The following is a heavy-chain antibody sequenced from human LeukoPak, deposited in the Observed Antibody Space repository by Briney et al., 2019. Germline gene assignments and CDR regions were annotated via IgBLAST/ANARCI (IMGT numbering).Heavy chain of an antibody. CDR3: ARDRRAYSGYDWLFDY. J-gene: IGHJ4*02. D-gene: IGHD5-12*01. V-gene: IGHV3-30*09. CDR1: GFTFSNYA. Sequence: GGSLRLSCAASGFTFSNYAMHWVRQAPGKGLEWLAVIAYDASNELYANSVKGRFDLSRDNSKNTLYLQMNSLRTEDTAVYYCARDRRAYSGYDWLFDYWGQGILVTVSS. CDR2: IAYDASNE.